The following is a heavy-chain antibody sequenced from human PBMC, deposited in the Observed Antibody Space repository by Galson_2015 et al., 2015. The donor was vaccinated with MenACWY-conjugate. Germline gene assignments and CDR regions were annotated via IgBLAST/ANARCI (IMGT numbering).Heavy chain of an antibody. CDR1: GFTFDDKD. Sequence: SLRLSCAGSGFTFDDKDMHWVRQAPGKGLEWVSGISWDSGSIDYADSVKGQFTISRDNAKNSLYLQISSLRAEDTALYYCAKSAEYSSGWYAIEYWGQGALVTVSS. D-gene: IGHD6-19*01. CDR3: AKSAEYSSGWYAIEY. J-gene: IGHJ4*02. CDR2: ISWDSGSI. V-gene: IGHV3-9*01.